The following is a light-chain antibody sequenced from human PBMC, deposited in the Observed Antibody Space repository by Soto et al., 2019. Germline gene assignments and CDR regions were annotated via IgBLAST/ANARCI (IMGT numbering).Light chain of an antibody. CDR1: QSITYW. CDR3: QQRSNSWT. Sequence: DIQMTQSPSSLSASVGDRVTITCRASQSITYWLAWYQQKPGRAPNLLIYAASTLQSGVPSRFSRSGSGTDFTLTITCLQSEDFATYYCQQRSNSWTLGEWNKLDI. V-gene: IGKV1-5*01. CDR2: AAS. J-gene: IGKJ1*01.